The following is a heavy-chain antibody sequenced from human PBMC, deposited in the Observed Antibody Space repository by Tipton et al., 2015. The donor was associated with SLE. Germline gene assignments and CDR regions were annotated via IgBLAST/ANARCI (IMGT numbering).Heavy chain of an antibody. Sequence: QVQLVQSGAQMKKTGASVKVSCQASGYPFIAFSMSWVRQAPGQGLEWMGWISAYNGNIDYAQKFKVRITMTIDGSTNTAYMELRSLRSDDTAVYYCARRSRPSGFCSSYACYSDFDFWGQGTLVTVSS. CDR2: ISAYNGNI. J-gene: IGHJ4*02. CDR1: GYPFIAFS. CDR3: ARRSRPSGFCSSYACYSDFDF. D-gene: IGHD2-2*01. V-gene: IGHV1-18*04.